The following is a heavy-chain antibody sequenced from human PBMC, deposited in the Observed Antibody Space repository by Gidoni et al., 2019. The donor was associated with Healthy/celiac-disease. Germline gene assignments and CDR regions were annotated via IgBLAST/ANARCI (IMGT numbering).Heavy chain of an antibody. CDR3: ARGIAAAGLVFDL. CDR1: GYTFTSYA. Sequence: VQLVQSGAEVKKPGASVQVSCKASGYTFTSYAMHWVRQAPGKRLEWMGWINASNGNTKYSQKFQGRVTITRDTTASTAYMELSSLRSEDTAVYYCARGIAAAGLVFDLWGRGTLVTVSS. CDR2: INASNGNT. D-gene: IGHD6-13*01. V-gene: IGHV1-3*01. J-gene: IGHJ2*01.